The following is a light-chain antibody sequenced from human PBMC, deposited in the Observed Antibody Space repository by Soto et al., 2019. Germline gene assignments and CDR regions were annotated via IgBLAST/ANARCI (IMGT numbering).Light chain of an antibody. CDR1: QTISTL. Sequence: DIQMTQSPSTLSASVGDRVTITCRASQTISTLLAWYQQKPGKAPKLLIYDASSLESGVPPRFSGSGAGTEFTLIISSLQPDDFATYDCQEYSSRGFGQGTKVEVK. CDR3: QEYSSRG. J-gene: IGKJ1*01. CDR2: DAS. V-gene: IGKV1-5*01.